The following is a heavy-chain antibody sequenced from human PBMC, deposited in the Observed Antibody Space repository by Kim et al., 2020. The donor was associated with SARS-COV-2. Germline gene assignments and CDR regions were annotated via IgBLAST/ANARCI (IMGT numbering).Heavy chain of an antibody. V-gene: IGHV5-10-1*01. CDR2: IDPSDSYT. D-gene: IGHD4-17*01. CDR3: ARHYGDYSGANWFDP. CDR1: GYSFTSYW. Sequence: GESLKISCKGSGYSFTSYWISWVHQMPGKGLEWMGRIDPSDSYTNYSPSFQGHVTISADKSISTAYLQWSSLKASDTAMYYCARHYGDYSGANWFDPWGQGTLVTVSS. J-gene: IGHJ5*02.